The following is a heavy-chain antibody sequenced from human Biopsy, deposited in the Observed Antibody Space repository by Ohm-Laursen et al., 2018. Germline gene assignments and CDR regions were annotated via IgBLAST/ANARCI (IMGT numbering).Heavy chain of an antibody. V-gene: IGHV1-2*02. CDR1: SYTFTDYN. J-gene: IGHJ4*02. Sequence: ATVKISCKASSYTFTDYNIHWMRQAPGQGLEWLGYINCKTGATNYAQKFQGTVTMTRDTSISTAYLALGSLRSANTAIYYCARDPLNGHKHFDYWGQGSLVTVSS. CDR3: ARDPLNGHKHFDY. D-gene: IGHD2-8*01. CDR2: INCKTGAT.